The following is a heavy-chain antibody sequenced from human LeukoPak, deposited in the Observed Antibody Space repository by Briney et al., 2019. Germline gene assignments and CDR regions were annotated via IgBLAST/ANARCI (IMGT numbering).Heavy chain of an antibody. CDR3: ARDLKTRAFDY. CDR2: IYSGGST. CDR1: GFTVSSNY. V-gene: IGHV3-66*02. Sequence: PGGSLRLSFAASGFTVSSNYMSWVRQAPGKGLEWVSVIYSGGSTYYADSVKGRFPISRDNSKNTLYLQMNSLRAEDTAVYYCARDLKTRAFDYWGQGTLVTVSS. J-gene: IGHJ4*02.